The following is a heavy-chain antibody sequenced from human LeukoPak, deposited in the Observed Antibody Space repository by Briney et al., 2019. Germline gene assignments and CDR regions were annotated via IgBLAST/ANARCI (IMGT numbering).Heavy chain of an antibody. D-gene: IGHD2-21*01. Sequence: PSRTLSLTCTVSGGSISSGGYYWSWICQHPGKGLEWIGYIYYSGSTYYNPSLKSRVTISVDTSKNQFSLKLSSVTAADTALYYCARARAGLRYGMDVWGQGTTVTVSS. CDR2: IYYSGST. V-gene: IGHV4-31*03. CDR1: GGSISSGGYY. J-gene: IGHJ6*02. CDR3: ARARAGLRYGMDV.